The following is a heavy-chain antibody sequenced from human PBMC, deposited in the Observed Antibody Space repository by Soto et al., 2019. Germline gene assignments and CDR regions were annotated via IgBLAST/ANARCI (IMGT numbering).Heavy chain of an antibody. V-gene: IGHV3-23*01. CDR1: GFTFSSYA. Sequence: GGSLRLSCAASGFTFSSYAMGWVRQAPGKGLEWVSAISGSGGSTYYADSAKGRFTISRDNSKNTLYLQMNSLRAEDTAVYYCAKAGYCSSATCATRYYYMDVWGKGTTVTVSS. J-gene: IGHJ6*03. CDR3: AKAGYCSSATCATRYYYMDV. D-gene: IGHD2-2*01. CDR2: ISGSGGST.